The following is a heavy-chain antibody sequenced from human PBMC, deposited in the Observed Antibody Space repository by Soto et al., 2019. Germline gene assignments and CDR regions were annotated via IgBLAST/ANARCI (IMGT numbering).Heavy chain of an antibody. CDR3: ARDKITGLFDY. V-gene: IGHV4-34*01. J-gene: IGHJ4*02. CDR1: GGCFSGYY. Sequence: SETLSLTCAVSGGCFSGYYWSWIRQPPGKGLEWIGEINHSGSTNYNPSLKSRVTISVDTSKNQFSLKLSSVTAADTAVYYCARDKITGLFDYWGQGTLVTVSS. CDR2: INHSGST. D-gene: IGHD2-8*02.